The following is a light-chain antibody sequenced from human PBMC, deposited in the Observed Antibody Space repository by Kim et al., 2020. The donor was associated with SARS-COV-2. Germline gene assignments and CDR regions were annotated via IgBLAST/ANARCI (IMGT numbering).Light chain of an antibody. Sequence: DIQMTQSPSTLSASVGDRVTITCRASQSISSWLAWYQQKPGKAPKLLIYKASSLESGVPSRFSGSGSGTEFTLTISSLQRDDFTTYYWQQYNSDSRLTFGGRTKVDIK. J-gene: IGKJ4*01. CDR2: KAS. V-gene: IGKV1-5*03. CDR3: QQYNSDSRLT. CDR1: QSISSW.